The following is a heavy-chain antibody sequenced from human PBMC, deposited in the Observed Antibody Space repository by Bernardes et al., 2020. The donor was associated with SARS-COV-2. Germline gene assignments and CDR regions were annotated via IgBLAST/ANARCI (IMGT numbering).Heavy chain of an antibody. Sequence: GGSLRLSCAASGFTFSSYSMNWVRQAPGKGLEWVSYISSSSSTIYYADSVKGRFTISRDNAKNSLYLQMNSLRAEDTAVYYCARVPHRLLWFGELSPHYYMDVWGKGTTVTVSS. CDR1: GFTFSSYS. CDR2: ISSSSSTI. V-gene: IGHV3-48*04. CDR3: ARVPHRLLWFGELSPHYYMDV. D-gene: IGHD3-10*01. J-gene: IGHJ6*03.